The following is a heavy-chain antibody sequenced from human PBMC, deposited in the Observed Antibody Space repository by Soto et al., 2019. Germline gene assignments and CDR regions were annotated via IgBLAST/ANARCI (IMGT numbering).Heavy chain of an antibody. V-gene: IGHV3-30-3*01. CDR1: GFTFNVYA. CDR2: ISFDGTKK. D-gene: IGHD4-17*01. Sequence: GGSLRLSCAGSGFTFNVYALHWVRQAPGKGLEWVAVISFDGTKKYYSDSVKGRFTISRDNLKNTLYLQMNNLRVEDAALYFCAREDDYGYRYINYGLDVWGQGTTVTVSS. CDR3: AREDDYGYRYINYGLDV. J-gene: IGHJ6*02.